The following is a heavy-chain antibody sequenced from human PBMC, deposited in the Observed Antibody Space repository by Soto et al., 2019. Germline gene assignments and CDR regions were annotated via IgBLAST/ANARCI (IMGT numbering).Heavy chain of an antibody. CDR1: GGSISSSNW. Sequence: SETLSLTCAVSGGSISSSNWWSWVRQPPGKGLEWIGEIYHSGSTNYNPSLKSRVTISVDKSKNQFSLKLRSVTAADTAVYYCARDQLEGNWFDPWGQGTLVTVSS. J-gene: IGHJ5*02. CDR2: IYHSGST. D-gene: IGHD1-1*01. CDR3: ARDQLEGNWFDP. V-gene: IGHV4-4*02.